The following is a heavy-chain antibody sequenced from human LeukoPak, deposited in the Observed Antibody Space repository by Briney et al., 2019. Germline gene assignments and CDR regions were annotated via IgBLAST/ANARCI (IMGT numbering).Heavy chain of an antibody. J-gene: IGHJ4*02. V-gene: IGHV4-61*02. CDR2: IYSRGST. D-gene: IGHD1-26*01. Sequence: SETLSLTCTVSGGSISSGSSYWSWIRQPAGKGLEWIGRIYSRGSTNYNPSLKSRVTISLNTSKNQFSLKLSSVTAADTAVYYCARDREVGATGYYFDNWGQGTLVTVSS. CDR1: GGSISSGSSY. CDR3: ARDREVGATGYYFDN.